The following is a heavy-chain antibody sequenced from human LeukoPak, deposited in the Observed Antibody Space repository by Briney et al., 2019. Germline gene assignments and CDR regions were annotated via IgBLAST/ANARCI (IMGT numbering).Heavy chain of an antibody. CDR3: ASSGSYRFDY. V-gene: IGHV3-48*02. J-gene: IGHJ4*02. CDR1: GFTSSSYS. Sequence: GGSLRLSCAASGFTSSSYSMNWVRQTPGKGLEWVSHITASGTAMFYADSVKGRFTISRDSAKNSLYLQMNSLRDEDTAVYYCASSGSYRFDYWGQGTLVTVSS. CDR2: ITASGTAM. D-gene: IGHD1-26*01.